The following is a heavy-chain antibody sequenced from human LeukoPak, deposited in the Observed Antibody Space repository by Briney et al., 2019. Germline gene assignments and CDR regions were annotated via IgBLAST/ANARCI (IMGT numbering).Heavy chain of an antibody. Sequence: SETLSLTCTVSGVSISSYYWSWIRQPPGKGLEWIGYIYYSGSTNYNPSLKSRVTISVDTSKNQFSLKLSSVTAADTAVYYCASTYGSGSYSTPVFDYWGQGTLVTVSS. J-gene: IGHJ4*02. CDR2: IYYSGST. CDR3: ASTYGSGSYSTPVFDY. V-gene: IGHV4-59*08. CDR1: GVSISSYY. D-gene: IGHD3-10*01.